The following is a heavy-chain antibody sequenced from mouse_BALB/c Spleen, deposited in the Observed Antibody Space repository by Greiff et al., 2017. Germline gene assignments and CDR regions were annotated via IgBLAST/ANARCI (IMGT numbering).Heavy chain of an antibody. Sequence: EVQLQQSGPELVKPGASVKMSCKASGYTFTSYVMHWVKQKPGQGLEWIGYINPYNDGTKYNEKFKGKATLTSDKSSSTAYMELSSLTSEDSAVYYCARRNYGNSPLYWYFDVWGAGTTVTVSS. CDR1: GYTFTSYV. J-gene: IGHJ1*01. CDR2: INPYNDGT. D-gene: IGHD2-1*01. CDR3: ARRNYGNSPLYWYFDV. V-gene: IGHV1-14*01.